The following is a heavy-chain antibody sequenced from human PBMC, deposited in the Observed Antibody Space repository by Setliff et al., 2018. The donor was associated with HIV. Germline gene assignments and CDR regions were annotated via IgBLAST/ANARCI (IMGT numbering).Heavy chain of an antibody. CDR2: IIPVSDTT. V-gene: IGHV1-69*13. J-gene: IGHJ4*02. D-gene: IGHD3-9*01. Sequence: ASVKVSCKSSGGTFSSYVINWVRQAPGQGLEWMGGIIPVSDTTNYAQKFQGRVTITADASTRTAYMELSSLISEDTALYYCAKGPPLVISLPDFWGQGTLVTVSS. CDR3: AKGPPLVISLPDF. CDR1: GGTFSSYV.